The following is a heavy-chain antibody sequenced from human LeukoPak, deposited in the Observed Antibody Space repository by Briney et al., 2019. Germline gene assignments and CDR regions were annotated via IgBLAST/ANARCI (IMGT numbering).Heavy chain of an antibody. J-gene: IGHJ4*02. Sequence: SVNVSCKASGGTLSSYAISWVRQAPGQGREWMGRTIPIFGTANYAQKLQGRVTITAEKSTSTAYMELSSLRSEDTAVYYCARHDCSSTSCRIDYWGQGALVTVSS. CDR2: TIPIFGTA. V-gene: IGHV1-69*06. CDR3: ARHDCSSTSCRIDY. D-gene: IGHD2-2*01. CDR1: GGTLSSYA.